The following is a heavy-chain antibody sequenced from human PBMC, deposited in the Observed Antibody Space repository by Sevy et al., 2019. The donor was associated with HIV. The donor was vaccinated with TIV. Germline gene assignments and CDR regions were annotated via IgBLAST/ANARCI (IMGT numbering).Heavy chain of an antibody. Sequence: SETLSLTCTVSAGSVSSGSYYWSWIRQPPGKGLEWIGYIYYSGSTNYNPSLKSRVTISVDTSKNQFSLKLSSVTAADTAVYYCARALGDIVVVPAALYWAFDIWGQGTMVTVSS. V-gene: IGHV4-61*01. J-gene: IGHJ3*02. D-gene: IGHD2-2*01. CDR3: ARALGDIVVVPAALYWAFDI. CDR2: IYYSGST. CDR1: AGSVSSGSYY.